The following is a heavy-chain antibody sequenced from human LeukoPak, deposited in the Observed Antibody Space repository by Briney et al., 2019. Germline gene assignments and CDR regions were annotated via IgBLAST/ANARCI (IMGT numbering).Heavy chain of an antibody. Sequence: ASVKVSCKASGYTFTGYYMHWVRQAPGQGLEWMGWINPNSDGTNYAQKFQGRVTMTRDTSISTAYMELSRLRSDDTAVYYCARERRYCSSTSCYDWFDPWGQGTLVTVSS. V-gene: IGHV1-2*02. D-gene: IGHD2-2*01. CDR2: INPNSDGT. CDR1: GYTFTGYY. J-gene: IGHJ5*02. CDR3: ARERRYCSSTSCYDWFDP.